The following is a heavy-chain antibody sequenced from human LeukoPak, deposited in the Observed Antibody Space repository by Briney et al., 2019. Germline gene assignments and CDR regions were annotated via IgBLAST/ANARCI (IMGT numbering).Heavy chain of an antibody. D-gene: IGHD4-17*01. CDR2: INPNSGGT. CDR3: ARRNYGDSRRWVDP. CDR1: GYDFSTYG. Sequence: GASVKVSCRTSGYDFSTYGITWMRQAPGQGLEWMGWINPNSGGTNYAQKFQGRVTMTRDTSISTAYMELSSLRSEDTAVYYCARRNYGDSRRWVDPWGQGTLVTVSS. V-gene: IGHV1-2*02. J-gene: IGHJ5*02.